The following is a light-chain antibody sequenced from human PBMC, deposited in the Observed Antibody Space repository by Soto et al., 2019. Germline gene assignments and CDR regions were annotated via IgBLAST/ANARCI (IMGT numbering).Light chain of an antibody. Sequence: EILMTQSPATLSVSPGERATLSCRASQSVSSNLAWYQQKPGQAPRLLIYDASTRATGIAARISGSGSGTEFTLIISSLQSEDFAVYYCQQYNNWRTFGQGTKVDIK. J-gene: IGKJ1*01. CDR1: QSVSSN. CDR2: DAS. V-gene: IGKV3-15*01. CDR3: QQYNNWRT.